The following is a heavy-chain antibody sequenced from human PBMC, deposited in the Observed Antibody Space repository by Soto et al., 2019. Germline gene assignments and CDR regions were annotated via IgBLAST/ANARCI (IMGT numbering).Heavy chain of an antibody. V-gene: IGHV1-69*13. CDR2: IIPIFGTA. CDR3: ARDADRAIAVAETYNWFDP. J-gene: IGHJ5*02. Sequence: SVKVSCKASGGTFSSYAISWVRQAPGQGLEWMGGIIPIFGTANYAQKFQGRVTITADESTSTAYMELSSLRSEDTAVYYCARDADRAIAVAETYNWFDPWGQGTLVTVSS. CDR1: GGTFSSYA. D-gene: IGHD6-19*01.